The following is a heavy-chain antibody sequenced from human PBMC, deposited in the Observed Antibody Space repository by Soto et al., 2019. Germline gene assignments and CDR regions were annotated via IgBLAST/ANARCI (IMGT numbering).Heavy chain of an antibody. D-gene: IGHD6-19*01. CDR1: GFTFSSYP. CDR2: ISAVGRST. CDR3: AKLSSGSYWYFDL. J-gene: IGHJ2*01. Sequence: EVQLLESGGGLVQPGGSLRLSCAASGFTFSSYPISWVRQTPEKGLEWVSTISAVGRSTYYADSVKGRFTISRDNSKNTLYLQMKSLRAKDTAIYYCAKLSSGSYWYFDLWGRGTLVTVSS. V-gene: IGHV3-23*01.